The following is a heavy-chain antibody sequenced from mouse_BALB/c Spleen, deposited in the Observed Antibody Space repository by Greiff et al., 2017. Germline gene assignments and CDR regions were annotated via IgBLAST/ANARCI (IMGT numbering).Heavy chain of an antibody. J-gene: IGHJ4*01. CDR2: ISSGSSTI. D-gene: IGHD2-3*01. CDR3: ARCGYYEGAYAMDY. Sequence: EVKLMESGGGLVQPGGSRKLSCAASGFTFSSFGMHWVRQAPEKGLEWVAYISSGSSTIYYADTVKGRFTISRDNPKNTLFLQMTSLRSEDTAMYYCARCGYYEGAYAMDYWGQGTSVTVSS. V-gene: IGHV5-17*02. CDR1: GFTFSSFG.